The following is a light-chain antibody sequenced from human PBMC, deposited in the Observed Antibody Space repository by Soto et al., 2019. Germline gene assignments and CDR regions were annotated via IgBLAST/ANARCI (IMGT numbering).Light chain of an antibody. CDR1: QDINSY. Sequence: DIQMTQSPSSLSASVGDRITITCRASQDINSYVNWYLQKPGKAPDLLIYSASNLKTGVPSRYSGSGSATEFTLTISSLQPDDFETYYCQQSYITPFTFGGGTRVQI. CDR3: QQSYITPFT. V-gene: IGKV1-39*01. CDR2: SAS. J-gene: IGKJ4*01.